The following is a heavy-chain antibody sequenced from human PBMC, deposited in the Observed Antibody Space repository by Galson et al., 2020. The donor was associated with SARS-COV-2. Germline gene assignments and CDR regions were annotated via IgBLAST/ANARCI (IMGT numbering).Heavy chain of an antibody. V-gene: IGHV1-2*04. D-gene: IGHD2-15*01. J-gene: IGHJ4*02. CDR2: INPNSGGT. Sequence: ASVKVSCKASGYTFTGYYMHWVRQAPGQGLEWMGWINPNSGGTNYAQKFQGWVTMTRDTSISTAYMELSRLRSDDTAVYYCARGLLCSGGSCYTQGYYFDYWGQGTLVTVSS. CDR3: ARGLLCSGGSCYTQGYYFDY. CDR1: GYTFTGYY.